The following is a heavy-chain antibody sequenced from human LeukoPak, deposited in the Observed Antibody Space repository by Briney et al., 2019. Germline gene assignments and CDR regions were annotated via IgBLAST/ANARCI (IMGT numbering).Heavy chain of an antibody. Sequence: LGGSLRLSCAASGFTFSSYSMNWVRQAPGKGLEWVSYISSSSSTIYYADSVKGRFTISRDNAKNSLYLQMNSLRAEDTAVYYCARRYCSGGGCYPTSFDYWGQGTLVTVSS. CDR1: GFTFSSYS. D-gene: IGHD2-15*01. CDR2: ISSSSSTI. V-gene: IGHV3-48*01. J-gene: IGHJ4*02. CDR3: ARRYCSGGGCYPTSFDY.